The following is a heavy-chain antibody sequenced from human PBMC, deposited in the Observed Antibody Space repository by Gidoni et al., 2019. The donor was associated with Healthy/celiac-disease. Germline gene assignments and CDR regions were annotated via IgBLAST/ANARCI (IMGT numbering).Heavy chain of an antibody. CDR2: IWYDGSNK. Sequence: QVQLVESGGGVVQPGRSRRLSCEASGFPFSSYGMHWVRQAPGKGLELVAVIWYDGSNKYYADSVKGRFTISRDNSKNTLYLQMNSLRAEDTAVYYCARDLHYYGMDVWGQGTTVTVSS. CDR1: GFPFSSYG. CDR3: ARDLHYYGMDV. J-gene: IGHJ6*02. V-gene: IGHV3-33*01.